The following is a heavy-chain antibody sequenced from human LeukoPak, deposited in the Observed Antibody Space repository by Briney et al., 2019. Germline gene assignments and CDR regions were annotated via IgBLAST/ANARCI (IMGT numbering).Heavy chain of an antibody. CDR3: ARITSDLDY. D-gene: IGHD3-10*01. J-gene: IGHJ4*02. CDR2: INNVGSHI. V-gene: IGHV3-21*06. Sequence: PGGSLRLSCAASGFTFSSSAMNWVRQAPGKGLEWVSSINNVGSHIYYADSVKGRFTLSRDNAKNSLYLQMNSLRAEDTAVYYCARITSDLDYWGQGTLVTVSS. CDR1: GFTFSSSA.